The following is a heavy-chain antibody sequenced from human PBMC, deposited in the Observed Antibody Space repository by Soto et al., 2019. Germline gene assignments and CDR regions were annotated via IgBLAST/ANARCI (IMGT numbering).Heavy chain of an antibody. CDR2: IIPGFATA. CDR1: GGTFSSYV. D-gene: IGHD5-18*01. Sequence: VQLVQSGAEVKKPGSSVKVSCKASGGTFSSYVINWVRQAPGQVLEWMGGIIPGFATANYAQKFQGRVTITADESTRTADMELSSLRSEDTAMYYCAEVDTVRVTYGLDVWGQGTTVNVS. J-gene: IGHJ6*02. CDR3: AEVDTVRVTYGLDV. V-gene: IGHV1-69*01.